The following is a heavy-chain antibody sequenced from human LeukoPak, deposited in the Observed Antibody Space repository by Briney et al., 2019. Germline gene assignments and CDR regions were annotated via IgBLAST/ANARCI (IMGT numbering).Heavy chain of an antibody. CDR2: INPNSGGT. J-gene: IGHJ4*02. V-gene: IGHV1-2*02. Sequence: ASVKVSCKASGYTFTGYYMHWVRQAPGQGLEWMGWINPNSGGTNYAQKFQGRVTMTRDMSTSTVYMELSSLRSEDTAVYYCARGAAAGDITYYFDYWGQGTLVTVSS. D-gene: IGHD6-13*01. CDR1: GYTFTGYY. CDR3: ARGAAAGDITYYFDY.